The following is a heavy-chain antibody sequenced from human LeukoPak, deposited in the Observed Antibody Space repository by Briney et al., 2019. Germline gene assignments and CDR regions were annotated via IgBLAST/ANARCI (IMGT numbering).Heavy chain of an antibody. CDR2: ISASSTYI. Sequence: GGSLGLSCAASGFTFSSYSMNWVRQAPGKGLEWVSSISASSTYISYADSVKGRFTISRDTAKNSLYLQMNSLRAEDTAVYYCARDGGGGVNAFDIWGQGTMVTVSS. D-gene: IGHD3-10*01. J-gene: IGHJ3*02. CDR1: GFTFSSYS. CDR3: ARDGGGGVNAFDI. V-gene: IGHV3-21*01.